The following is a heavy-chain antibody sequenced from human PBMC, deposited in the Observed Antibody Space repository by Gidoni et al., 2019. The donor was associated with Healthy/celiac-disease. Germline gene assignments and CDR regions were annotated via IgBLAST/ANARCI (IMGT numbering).Heavy chain of an antibody. CDR2: INHSGST. J-gene: IGHJ4*02. Sequence: QVQLQQWGAGLLKPSETLSLTFAVYGWSFTGYYWSGIRQPPGKGLEWIGEINHSGSTNSNPSLKRRVTISVDTSKNQFSLKLSSVTAADTAVYYCARGVPFQTYFDYWGQGTLVTVSS. CDR3: ARGVPFQTYFDY. CDR1: GWSFTGYY. V-gene: IGHV4-34*01.